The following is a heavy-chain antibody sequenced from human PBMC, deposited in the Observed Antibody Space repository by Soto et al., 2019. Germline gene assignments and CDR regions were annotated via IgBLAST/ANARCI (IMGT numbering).Heavy chain of an antibody. J-gene: IGHJ4*02. V-gene: IGHV4-31*03. CDR2: IYYSGST. Sequence: PPETLSLTCTVSGGSISSGGYYWSWIRQHPGKGLEWIGYIYYSGSTYYNPSLKSRVTISVDTSKNQFSLKLSSVTAADTAVYYCARDARYYYDSSGYYSGFDYWGQGTLVTVSS. D-gene: IGHD3-22*01. CDR3: ARDARYYYDSSGYYSGFDY. CDR1: GGSISSGGYY.